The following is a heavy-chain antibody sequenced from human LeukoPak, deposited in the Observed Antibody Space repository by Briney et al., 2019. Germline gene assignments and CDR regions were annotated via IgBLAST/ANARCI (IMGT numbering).Heavy chain of an antibody. Sequence: PGGSLRLSCAASGFTFSSYAMSWVRQAPGKGLEWVSAISGSGGSTYYADSVKGRFTISRDNSKNTLYLQMNSLRAEDTAVYYCARAKGELYSSGWGYAFDIWGQGTMVTVSS. D-gene: IGHD6-19*01. CDR2: ISGSGGST. CDR1: GFTFSSYA. CDR3: ARAKGELYSSGWGYAFDI. J-gene: IGHJ3*02. V-gene: IGHV3-23*01.